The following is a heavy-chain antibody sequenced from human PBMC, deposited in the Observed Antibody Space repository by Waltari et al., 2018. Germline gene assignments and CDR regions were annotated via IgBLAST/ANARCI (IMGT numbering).Heavy chain of an antibody. J-gene: IGHJ4*02. V-gene: IGHV4-59*01. D-gene: IGHD6-13*01. CDR3: ATDVLAAADVTFFDH. CDR2: IYYNGET. Sequence: VQLQESGPGLVKTSGTLSLPCSVTGASTGVYYWSWLRQSPGTGLEWIGYIYYNGETTYNPSLKGRVTISQDTSKRQFSPTLNSVTAADTAVYYCATDVLAAADVTFFDHWGQGIRVSVSS. CDR1: GASTGVYY.